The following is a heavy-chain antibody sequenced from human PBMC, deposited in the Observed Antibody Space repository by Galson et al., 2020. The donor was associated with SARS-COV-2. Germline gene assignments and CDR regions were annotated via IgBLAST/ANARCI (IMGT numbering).Heavy chain of an antibody. CDR1: GFTFSSYG. V-gene: IGHV3-30*03. D-gene: IGHD3-3*01. CDR2: ISYDGSNK. CDR3: AGSIWSGYYDY. Sequence: GGSLRLSCAASGFTFSSYGMHLVRQAPGKGLEWVAVISYDGSNKYYADSVKGRFTISRDNSKNTLYLQMNSLRAEDTAVYYCAGSIWSGYYDYWGQGTLVTVSS. J-gene: IGHJ4*02.